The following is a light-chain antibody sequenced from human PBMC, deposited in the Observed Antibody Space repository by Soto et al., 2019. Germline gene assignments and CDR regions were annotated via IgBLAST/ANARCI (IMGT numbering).Light chain of an antibody. CDR1: QSVSSY. CDR3: QQRSNWPPWT. CDR2: DAS. V-gene: IGKV3-11*01. J-gene: IGKJ1*01. Sequence: EIVLTQSPATLSLSPGERATLSCRASQSVSSYLAWYQQKPGQAPRLLIYDASNRATGIPARVSGSGSGTDFNLTISSLEPEDFEVYYCQQRSNWPPWTFGQGTKVEIK.